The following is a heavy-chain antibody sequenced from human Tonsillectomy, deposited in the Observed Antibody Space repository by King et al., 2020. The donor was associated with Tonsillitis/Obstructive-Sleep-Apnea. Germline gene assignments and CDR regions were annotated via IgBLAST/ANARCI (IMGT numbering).Heavy chain of an antibody. CDR2: INSSSGTK. D-gene: IGHD5-24*01. Sequence: QLVQSGAEVKKPGASVKVSCKASGYGFTDHAIHWVRQAPGQRLEWRGYINSSSGTKKYSQNIKGRGTITRDTSANTSYMELGSLRSEATAVYYCARRHIQYEALDIWGQGTMVTVSS. CDR1: GYGFTDHA. CDR3: ARRHIQYEALDI. V-gene: IGHV1-3*01. J-gene: IGHJ3*02.